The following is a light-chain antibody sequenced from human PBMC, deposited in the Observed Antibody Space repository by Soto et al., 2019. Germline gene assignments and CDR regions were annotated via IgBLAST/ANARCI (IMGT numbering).Light chain of an antibody. V-gene: IGKV3-15*01. CDR2: GAS. J-gene: IGKJ1*01. CDR1: QSVSSN. Sequence: EIVMTQSPATLSVSPGERATLSCRASQSVSSNLAWYQKKPGQAPRLLIYGASTRATGTPTRFSGSGSGTEFTLTISSLQPEDFAVYYCQQYNNWWTFGKGTRVEIK. CDR3: QQYNNWWT.